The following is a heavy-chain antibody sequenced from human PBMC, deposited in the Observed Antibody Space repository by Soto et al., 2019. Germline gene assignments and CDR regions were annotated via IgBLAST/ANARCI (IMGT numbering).Heavy chain of an antibody. V-gene: IGHV4-31*03. CDR1: GAALNSGNYY. D-gene: IGHD2-21*01. Sequence: SETLSLTCSVSGAALNSGNYYWSRIRQVPGKGLEWIGHIYVTGAVDYNPSLRDRITISQDTSERQFSLNLRLVTAADTAVYYCARLRIATNNYKWFDPWGQGTLVTVSS. CDR2: IYVTGAV. CDR3: ARLRIATNNYKWFDP. J-gene: IGHJ5*02.